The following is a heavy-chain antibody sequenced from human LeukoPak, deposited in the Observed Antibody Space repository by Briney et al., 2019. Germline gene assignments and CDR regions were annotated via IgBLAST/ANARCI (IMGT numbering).Heavy chain of an antibody. Sequence: SETLSLTCTVYRDSFHTCYWSWIRQSPGKGLEWIGEINHSGSTNYNPSLKRRVTISVDTSKNQFSLKRNSVTAADTAVYYCARGREYWGQGTLVTVSS. J-gene: IGHJ4*02. CDR3: ARGREY. D-gene: IGHD5-24*01. V-gene: IGHV4-34*01. CDR2: INHSGST. CDR1: RDSFHTCY.